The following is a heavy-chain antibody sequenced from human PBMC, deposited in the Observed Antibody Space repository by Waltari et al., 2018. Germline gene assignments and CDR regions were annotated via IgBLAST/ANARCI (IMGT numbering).Heavy chain of an antibody. V-gene: IGHV3-15*01. CDR1: GFTFTNAW. CDR2: IKSQTDGGTS. J-gene: IGHJ4*02. D-gene: IGHD6-6*01. Sequence: EVQVVEFGGGLVKPGGSLRLSCAASGFTFTNAWMSWVRQAPGKGLEWVGHIKSQTDGGTSHYAAPVKGRFTISRDDSTNRLYLQMNRLKSEDTAVYYCTTTPRRSSSGYWGQGTLVTVSS. CDR3: TTTPRRSSSGY.